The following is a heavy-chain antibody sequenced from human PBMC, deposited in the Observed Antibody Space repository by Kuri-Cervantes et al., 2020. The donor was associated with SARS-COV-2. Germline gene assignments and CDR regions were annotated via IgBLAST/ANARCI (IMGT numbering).Heavy chain of an antibody. J-gene: IGHJ4*02. Sequence: GESLKISCTASGFTFGDYAMSWVRQAPGKGLEWVGFIRSKAYGGTTDYAAPVKGRSTISRDDSKNTLYLQMDSLKTEDTGVYYCATGSTSGWYRRDFDFWGLGTLVTVSS. CDR2: IRSKAYGGTT. CDR3: ATGSTSGWYRRDFDF. D-gene: IGHD6-19*01. CDR1: GFTFGDYA. V-gene: IGHV3-49*04.